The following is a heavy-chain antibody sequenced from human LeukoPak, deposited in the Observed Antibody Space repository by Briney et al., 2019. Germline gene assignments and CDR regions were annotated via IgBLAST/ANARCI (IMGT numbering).Heavy chain of an antibody. CDR2: IYTSGST. D-gene: IGHD2-15*01. CDR3: ARDVGYCSGGSCYRKTTRYYYYMDV. CDR1: GGSISSGSYY. Sequence: SETLSLTCTVSGGSISSGSYYWSWIRQPAGKGLEWIGRIYTSGSTNYNPSLKSRVTISVDTSKNQFSLKLSSVTAADTAVYYCARDVGYCSGGSCYRKTTRYYYYMDVWGKGTTVTVSS. V-gene: IGHV4-61*02. J-gene: IGHJ6*03.